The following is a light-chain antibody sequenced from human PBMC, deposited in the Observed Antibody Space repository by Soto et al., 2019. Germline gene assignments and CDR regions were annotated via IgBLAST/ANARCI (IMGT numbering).Light chain of an antibody. CDR3: QQRRNWPPIT. CDR1: RSVSSY. V-gene: IGKV3-11*01. Sequence: EIVLTQSPATLSLSPGERATLSCRASRSVSSYLAWYQQKPGQAPRLLIYDASNRATGIPARFSGSGSGTDFTLTISSVEPEDFAVYYGQQRRNWPPITFGQGTRLEIK. J-gene: IGKJ5*01. CDR2: DAS.